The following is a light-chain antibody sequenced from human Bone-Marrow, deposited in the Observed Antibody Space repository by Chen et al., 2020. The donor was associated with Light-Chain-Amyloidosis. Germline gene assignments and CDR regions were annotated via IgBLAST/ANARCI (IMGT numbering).Light chain of an antibody. CDR3: QSADSSGTYEVI. CDR2: RDT. V-gene: IGLV3-25*03. CDR1: DLPTKY. J-gene: IGLJ2*01. Sequence: SYELTQPHAVSGAPGQTARITCSGDDLPTKYAYWYQQKPGQAPVLVIHRDTERPSGISERFSGSSSGTTATLTISGVQADDEADYHCQSADSSGTYEVIFGGGTKLTVL.